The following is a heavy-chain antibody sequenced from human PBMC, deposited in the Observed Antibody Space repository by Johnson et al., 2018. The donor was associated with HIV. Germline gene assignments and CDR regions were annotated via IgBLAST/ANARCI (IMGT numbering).Heavy chain of an antibody. CDR2: ISYDGSNK. V-gene: IGHV3-30*04. CDR3: ARGRPWGWELRRDAFDI. D-gene: IGHD1-26*01. CDR1: GFTFSSYA. J-gene: IGHJ3*02. Sequence: QVQLVESGGGVVQPGRSLRLSCAASGFTFSSYAMHWVRQAPGKGLEWVAVISYDGSNKYYADSVKGRFTISRDNSKNTLHLQINSLRAEDTAMYYCARGRPWGWELRRDAFDIWGKGTMVTVSS.